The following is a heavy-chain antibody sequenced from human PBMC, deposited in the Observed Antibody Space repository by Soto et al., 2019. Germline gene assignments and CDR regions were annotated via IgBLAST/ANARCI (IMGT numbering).Heavy chain of an antibody. J-gene: IGHJ5*02. CDR3: ARGPSIYDSGNYFPDWFDP. Sequence: QAGGSLRLSCAASGFTFSGYEVNWVRQAPGKGLEWVSYISSTSTTIYYADSVKGRFTISRDNAKNSLYLQMNSLRAEDTAVYYCARGPSIYDSGNYFPDWFDPWGQGTLVTVSS. V-gene: IGHV3-48*03. CDR1: GFTFSGYE. D-gene: IGHD3-22*01. CDR2: ISSTSTTI.